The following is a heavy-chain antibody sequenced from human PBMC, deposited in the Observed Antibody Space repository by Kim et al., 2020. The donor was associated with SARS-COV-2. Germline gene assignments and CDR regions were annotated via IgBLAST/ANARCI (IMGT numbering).Heavy chain of an antibody. V-gene: IGHV3-23*01. Sequence: GGSLRLSCAASGFNFSNYAMSWVRQAPGKGLEWVSGISGSGGRTYYADSVKGRFTISRDNSKNTLSLHMKTLRVEHTAVYYCAKGSYGSGELTHFDSWGQGTPVTVSS. J-gene: IGHJ4*02. CDR3: AKGSYGSGELTHFDS. D-gene: IGHD5-18*01. CDR1: GFNFSNYA. CDR2: ISGSGGRT.